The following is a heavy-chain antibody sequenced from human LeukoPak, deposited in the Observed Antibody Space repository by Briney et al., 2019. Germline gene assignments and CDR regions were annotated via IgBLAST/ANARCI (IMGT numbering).Heavy chain of an antibody. CDR3: ASPDYYGSGSYHY. Sequence: GESLRLSCEASGFSFSRYWMSWVRQAPGKGLEWVANIKQDGSEKYYVDSVKGRFTISRDNAKNSLYLQMNSLRAEDTAVYYCASPDYYGSGSYHYWGQGTPVTVSS. CDR2: IKQDGSEK. V-gene: IGHV3-7*01. J-gene: IGHJ4*02. CDR1: GFSFSRYW. D-gene: IGHD3-10*01.